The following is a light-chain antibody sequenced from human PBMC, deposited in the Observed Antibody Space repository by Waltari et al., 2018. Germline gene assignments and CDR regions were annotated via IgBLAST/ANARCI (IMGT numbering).Light chain of an antibody. Sequence: DIVMTQSPDSLAVSLGERATIDCKSIQSVFYMSDNKNYLAWYQHKPGQPPKVLFCWAATGESGVPGRFSSSGSGTDYTLSVDNLHAEDFAVYYCQQYYRSRTFGQGTKVEIK. CDR2: WAA. J-gene: IGKJ1*01. CDR3: QQYYRSRT. V-gene: IGKV4-1*01. CDR1: QSVFYMSDNKNY.